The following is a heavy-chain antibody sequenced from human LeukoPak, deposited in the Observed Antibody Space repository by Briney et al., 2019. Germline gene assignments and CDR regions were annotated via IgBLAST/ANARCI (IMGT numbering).Heavy chain of an antibody. Sequence: GGSLRLSGAASGFTGSSNYRSWVRQAPGQGRKGGSVNYSGGSTYYAASVKGRFTISRHNSKNTLYLQMNSLRAEDTAVYYCAGGNYGSGSYYPDYWGQGTLVTVSS. J-gene: IGHJ4*02. D-gene: IGHD3-10*01. CDR1: GFTGSSNY. CDR3: AGGNYGSGSYYPDY. V-gene: IGHV3-53*04. CDR2: NYSGGST.